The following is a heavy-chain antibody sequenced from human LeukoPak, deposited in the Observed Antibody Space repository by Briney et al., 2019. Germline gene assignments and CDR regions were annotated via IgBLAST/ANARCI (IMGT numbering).Heavy chain of an antibody. CDR3: GRGKSSSWLPFDY. J-gene: IGHJ4*02. V-gene: IGHV4-59*02. D-gene: IGHD6-13*01. CDR1: GGSVSTYY. CDR2: LYYSGYN. Sequence: SETLSLTCTVSGGSVSTYYWKWIRQPPGKGLEWIGYLYYSGYNNYHPSLKSRIIMTVDTSRKQFSLNLRSGTDAAPAVYYCGRGKSSSWLPFDYWGQGSLVTVSS.